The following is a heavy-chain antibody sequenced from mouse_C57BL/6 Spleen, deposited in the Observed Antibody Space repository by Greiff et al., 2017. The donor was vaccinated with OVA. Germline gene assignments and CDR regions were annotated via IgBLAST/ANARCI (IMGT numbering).Heavy chain of an antibody. CDR3: AKNWGTTVVDWYFDV. Sequence: QVQLKQSGPGLVQPSQSLSITCTVSGFSLTSYGVHWVRQSPGKGLEWLGVIWRGGSTDYNAAFMSRLSITKYNSKSQVFFKMNSLQADDTAIYYCAKNWGTTVVDWYFDVWGTGTTVTVSS. V-gene: IGHV2-5*01. CDR1: GFSLTSYG. CDR2: IWRGGST. D-gene: IGHD1-1*01. J-gene: IGHJ1*03.